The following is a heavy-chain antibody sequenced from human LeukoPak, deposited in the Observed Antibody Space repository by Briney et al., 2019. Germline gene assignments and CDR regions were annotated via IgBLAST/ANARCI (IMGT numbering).Heavy chain of an antibody. J-gene: IGHJ5*02. Sequence: GGSLRLSCAASGFTVSSNYMSWVRQAPGKGLDWVSMIYSGGSTNYADSVKGRFTISRDSSKNTLYPQMNSLRAEDTAVYYCVTRLAWGQGTLVTVSS. CDR2: IYSGGST. D-gene: IGHD3-16*01. CDR3: VTRLA. V-gene: IGHV3-53*01. CDR1: GFTVSSNY.